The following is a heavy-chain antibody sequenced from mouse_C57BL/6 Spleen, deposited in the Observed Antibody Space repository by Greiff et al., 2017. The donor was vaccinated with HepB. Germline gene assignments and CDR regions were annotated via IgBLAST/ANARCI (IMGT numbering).Heavy chain of an antibody. J-gene: IGHJ2*01. CDR3: ARLGGSSYYFDY. V-gene: IGHV1-39*01. CDR1: GYSFTDYN. CDR2: INPNYGTT. D-gene: IGHD1-1*01. Sequence: EVKLVESGPELVKPGASVKISCKASGYSFTDYNMNWVKQSNGKSLEWIGVINPNYGTTSYNQKFKGKATLTVDQSSSTAYMQLNSLTSEDSAVYYCARLGGSSYYFDYWGQGTTLTVSS.